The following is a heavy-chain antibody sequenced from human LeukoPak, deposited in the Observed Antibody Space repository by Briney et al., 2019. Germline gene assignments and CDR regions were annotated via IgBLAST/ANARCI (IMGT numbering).Heavy chain of an antibody. CDR2: IKSKTDGGTT. D-gene: IGHD3-10*01. CDR1: GFTFSNAW. Sequence: GGSLRLSRAAPGFTFSNAWMSWVRQAPGKGLEWVGRIKSKTDGGTTDHAAPGEGRLTISRDESKNTLYLQMNSLKTEDTAVYYCTTGYEGSDYWGQGTLVTVSS. CDR3: TTGYEGSDY. V-gene: IGHV3-15*01. J-gene: IGHJ4*02.